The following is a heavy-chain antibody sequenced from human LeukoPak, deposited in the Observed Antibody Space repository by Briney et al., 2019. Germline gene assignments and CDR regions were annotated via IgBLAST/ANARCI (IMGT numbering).Heavy chain of an antibody. J-gene: IGHJ1*01. D-gene: IGHD3-22*01. Sequence: SGTLSLTCTVSGGPISSSSYYWGWIRQPPGKGLEWIGSIYYSGSTYYNPSLKSRVTISVDTSKNQFSLKLSSVTAADTAVYYCARKSSGYAEYFQHWGQGTLVTVSS. CDR3: ARKSSGYAEYFQH. CDR1: GGPISSSSYY. V-gene: IGHV4-39*01. CDR2: IYYSGST.